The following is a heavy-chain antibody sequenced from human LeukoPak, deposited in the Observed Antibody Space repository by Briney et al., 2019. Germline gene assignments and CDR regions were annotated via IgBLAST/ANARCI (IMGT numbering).Heavy chain of an antibody. J-gene: IGHJ4*02. D-gene: IGHD5-18*01. CDR2: MYHSGST. CDR1: GYSISSGYY. CDR3: AREGDTARGFDY. Sequence: PSETLSLTCAVSGYSISSGYYWGWIRQPPGKGLEWIGSMYHSGSTYYNPSLESRVTISVDTSKNQFSLKLSSVTAADTAVYYCAREGDTARGFDYWGQGTLVTVSS. V-gene: IGHV4-38-2*02.